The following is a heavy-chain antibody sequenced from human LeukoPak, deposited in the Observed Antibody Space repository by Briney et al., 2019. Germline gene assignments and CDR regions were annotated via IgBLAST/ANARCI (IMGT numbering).Heavy chain of an antibody. CDR3: ARDPYYYDSSGYHDAFDI. D-gene: IGHD3-22*01. Sequence: GGSLRLSCAASGFTFSSYSMNWVRQAPGKGLEWVSYISSSSSTIYYADSVKGRFTISRDNAKNSLYLQTNSLRAEDTAVYYCARDPYYYDSSGYHDAFDIWGQGTMVTVSS. CDR2: ISSSSSTI. V-gene: IGHV3-48*01. CDR1: GFTFSSYS. J-gene: IGHJ3*02.